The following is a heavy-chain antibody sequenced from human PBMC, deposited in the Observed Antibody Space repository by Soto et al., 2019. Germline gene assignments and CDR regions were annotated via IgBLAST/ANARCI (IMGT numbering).Heavy chain of an antibody. CDR1: GYTFTTFW. CDR2: IDPRDSYT. J-gene: IGHJ5*02. V-gene: IGHV5-10-1*01. CDR3: ARLYCSSDTCDSWFDP. Sequence: GESLKISCTGFGYTFTTFWISWVRQMPGEGLEWMGRIDPRDSYTTYSPSFQGHVTISVDKSINTAYLQWGNLKASDTAMYYCARLYCSSDTCDSWFDPWGQGTLVTVSS. D-gene: IGHD2-2*01.